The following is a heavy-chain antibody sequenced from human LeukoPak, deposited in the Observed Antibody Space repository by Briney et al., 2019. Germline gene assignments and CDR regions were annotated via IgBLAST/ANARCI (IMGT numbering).Heavy chain of an antibody. J-gene: IGHJ4*02. Sequence: GGSLRLSCAASGFTFRNFAMSWVRQAPGKGLEWVSGLSHGGTRTFYAASVKGRFIISRDDSNSTLFLKMDSLRVEDTATYYCAKDIELFVSWGQGTLVIVSS. CDR1: GFTFRNFA. V-gene: IGHV3-23*01. D-gene: IGHD1-26*01. CDR2: LSHGGTRT. CDR3: AKDIELFVS.